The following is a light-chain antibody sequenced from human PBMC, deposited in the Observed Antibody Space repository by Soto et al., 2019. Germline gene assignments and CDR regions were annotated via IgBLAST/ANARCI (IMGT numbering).Light chain of an antibody. CDR2: DAS. CDR1: QSIGKW. CDR3: QQYNTFPRT. V-gene: IGKV1-5*01. Sequence: DIQMTQSPSTLSASVGARVTITCRASQSIGKWLAWYQQKPGKAPNFLIYDASTLESGVPSRFSGSGSETEFTLTISNLQPDDFATFYCQQYNTFPRTFGQGTKVDIK. J-gene: IGKJ1*01.